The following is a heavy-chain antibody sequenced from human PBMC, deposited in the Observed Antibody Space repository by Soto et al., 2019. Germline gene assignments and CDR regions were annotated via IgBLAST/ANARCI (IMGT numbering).Heavy chain of an antibody. D-gene: IGHD3-10*01. V-gene: IGHV3-53*04. CDR3: ARDGPYYYASRMDV. CDR2: LHSGGDT. Sequence: EVQLVESGGGLVQPGGSLRLSCVASGIPVSSNYMTWVRQDPGKGLEWVSVLHSGGDTYYANSVKGRFTISRHDSTNTLVLQMNSLTAEDTAVYYCARDGPYYYASRMDVWGQGTTVTVSS. J-gene: IGHJ6*02. CDR1: GIPVSSNY.